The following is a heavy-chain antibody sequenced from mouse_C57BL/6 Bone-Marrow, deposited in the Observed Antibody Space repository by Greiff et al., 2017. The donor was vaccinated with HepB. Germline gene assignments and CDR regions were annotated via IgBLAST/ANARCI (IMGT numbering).Heavy chain of an antibody. D-gene: IGHD1-1*01. Sequence: QVQLQQSGAELARPGASVKLSCKASGYTFTSYGISWVKQRTGQGLEWIGEIYPRSGNTYSNEKFKGKATLTADKSSSTVYMELSRMTSEDSAVYFCASHAFITTVVAPFAYWRQGTLVTASA. CDR2: IYPRSGNT. V-gene: IGHV1-81*01. CDR3: ASHAFITTVVAPFAY. J-gene: IGHJ3*01. CDR1: GYTFTSYG.